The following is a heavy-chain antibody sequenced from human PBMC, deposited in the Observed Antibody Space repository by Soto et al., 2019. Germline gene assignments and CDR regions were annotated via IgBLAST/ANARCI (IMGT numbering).Heavy chain of an antibody. CDR2: ISGSGGST. CDR1: GFTFSSYA. V-gene: IGHV3-23*01. CDR3: AKDHRPTYNFWLRIRAHNWFDP. J-gene: IGHJ5*02. D-gene: IGHD3-3*01. Sequence: HPGGSLRLSCAASGFTFSSYAMSWVRQAPGKGLEWVSAISGSGGSTYYADSVKGRFTISRDNSKNTLYLQMNSLRAEDTAVYYCAKDHRPTYNFWLRIRAHNWFDPWGQGTLVTVSS.